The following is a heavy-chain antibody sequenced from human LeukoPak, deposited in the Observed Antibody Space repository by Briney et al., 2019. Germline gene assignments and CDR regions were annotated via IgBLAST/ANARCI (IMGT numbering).Heavy chain of an antibody. CDR2: IWSDGSNK. D-gene: IGHD2-15*01. Sequence: GGSLRLSRAASGFTFNIYGMHWVRQAPGKGLEWVAFIWSDGSNKYYADSVKGRFTISRDNSKNTLYLQMNSLRTEDTAVYYCAKSLGAAGGYFDYWGQGTLVTVSS. CDR1: GFTFNIYG. V-gene: IGHV3-30*02. CDR3: AKSLGAAGGYFDY. J-gene: IGHJ4*02.